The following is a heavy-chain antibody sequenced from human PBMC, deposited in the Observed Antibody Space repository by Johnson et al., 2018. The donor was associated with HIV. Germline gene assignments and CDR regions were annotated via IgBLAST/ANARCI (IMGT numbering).Heavy chain of an antibody. V-gene: IGHV3-30-3*01. D-gene: IGHD2-21*01. CDR1: GFTFSSYA. J-gene: IGHJ3*02. Sequence: QVQLVEFGGGVVQPGRSLRLSCAASGFTFSSYAMHWVRQAPGKGLEWVAVISYDGSNKYYVDSVKGRFTISRDNAKNSLYLQMNSLRAEDTAVYYCARGVHSVWAAFDIWGQGTMVTVSS. CDR3: ARGVHSVWAAFDI. CDR2: ISYDGSNK.